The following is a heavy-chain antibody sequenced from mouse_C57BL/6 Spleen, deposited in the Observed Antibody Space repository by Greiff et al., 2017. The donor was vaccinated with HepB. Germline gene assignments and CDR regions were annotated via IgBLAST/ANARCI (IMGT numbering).Heavy chain of an antibody. CDR2: ISSGSSTI. CDR1: GFTFSDYG. J-gene: IGHJ3*01. CDR3: ARGASWFAS. Sequence: EVQLMESGGGLVKPGGSLKLSCAASGFTFSDYGMHWVRQAPEKGLEWVAYISSGSSTIYYADTVKGRFTISRDNAKNTLFLQMTSLRSEDTAMYYCARGASWFASWGQGTLVTVSS. V-gene: IGHV5-17*01.